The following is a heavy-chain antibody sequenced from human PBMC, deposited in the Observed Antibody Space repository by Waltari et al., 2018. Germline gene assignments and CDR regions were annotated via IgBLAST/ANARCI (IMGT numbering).Heavy chain of an antibody. CDR1: GFTFSSYG. D-gene: IGHD6-19*01. J-gene: IGHJ4*02. Sequence: QVQLVESGGGVVQPGRSLRLSCAASGFTFSSYGMHWVRQAPDKGREWWAIIWYEGSKKYYADSVKGRFTISKDNSNNTLYLQMNSLRAEDTAVYYCARTGNGHSSGWYSGDYWGQGTLVTVSS. V-gene: IGHV3-33*01. CDR2: IWYEGSKK. CDR3: ARTGNGHSSGWYSGDY.